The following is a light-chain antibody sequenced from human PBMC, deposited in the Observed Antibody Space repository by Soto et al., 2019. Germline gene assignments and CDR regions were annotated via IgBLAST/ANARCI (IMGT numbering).Light chain of an antibody. CDR3: QCYLRSRGGWV. CDR2: GNS. Sequence: QSVLTQPPSVSGAPGQRVTISCTGSSSNIGAGYDVNWYQQLPGTAPKLLIYGNSNRHSGFPDRFSGSKSGPSASLAITGLQAEDEDEDYCQCYLRSRGGWVFGGGTKLTVL. J-gene: IGLJ2*01. V-gene: IGLV1-40*01. CDR1: SSNIGAGYD.